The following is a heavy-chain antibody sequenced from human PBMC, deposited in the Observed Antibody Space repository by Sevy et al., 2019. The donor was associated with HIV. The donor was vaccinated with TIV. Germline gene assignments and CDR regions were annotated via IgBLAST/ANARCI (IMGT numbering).Heavy chain of an antibody. CDR1: GYTFTGYY. CDR3: ARDPGLYYYYYGMDV. J-gene: IGHJ6*02. Sequence: ASVKVSCKASGYTFTGYYTHWVRQAPGQGLEWMGWINPNSGGTNYAQKFQGRVTMTRDTSISTAYMELSRLRSDDTAVYYCARDPGLYYYYYGMDVWGQGTTVTVSS. V-gene: IGHV1-2*02. CDR2: INPNSGGT.